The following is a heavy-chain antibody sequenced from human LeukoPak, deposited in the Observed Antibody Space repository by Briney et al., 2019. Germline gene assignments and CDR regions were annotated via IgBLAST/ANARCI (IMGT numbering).Heavy chain of an antibody. Sequence: GGSLRLSCAASGFTFDDYTMHWVRQAPGKGLEWVSLISWDGGSTYYADSVKGRFTISRDNSKNSLYLQMNSLRTEDTALYYCAKSIFGRVNYYYYYMDVWGKGTTVTVS. V-gene: IGHV3-43*01. J-gene: IGHJ6*03. CDR1: GFTFDDYT. CDR2: ISWDGGST. CDR3: AKSIFGRVNYYYYYMDV. D-gene: IGHD3/OR15-3a*01.